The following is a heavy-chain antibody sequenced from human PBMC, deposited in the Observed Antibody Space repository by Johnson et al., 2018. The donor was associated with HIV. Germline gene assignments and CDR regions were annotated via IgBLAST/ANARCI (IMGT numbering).Heavy chain of an antibody. CDR1: GFTFSSYA. D-gene: IGHD3-22*01. Sequence: QVQLVESGGGVVQPGRSLRLSCAASGFTFSSYAIHWVRQAPGKGMEWVALVSFDGINKYYADSVKGRFTISRDNSKNTLYLQMNSLRAEDTAVYYCAKASNYYDSSRHAFDIWGQGTMVTVSS. CDR2: VSFDGINK. J-gene: IGHJ3*02. V-gene: IGHV3-30*04. CDR3: AKASNYYDSSRHAFDI.